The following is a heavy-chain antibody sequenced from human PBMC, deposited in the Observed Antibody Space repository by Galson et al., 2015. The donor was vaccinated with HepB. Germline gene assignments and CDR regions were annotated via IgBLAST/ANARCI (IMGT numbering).Heavy chain of an antibody. CDR3: AKVWPGDYYDSSGYPDY. Sequence: SLRLSCAASGFTFSSYAMSWVRQAPGKGLEWVSAISGSGGSTYYADSVKGRFTISRDNSKNTLYLQMNSLRAEDTAVYYCAKVWPGDYYDSSGYPDYWGQGTLVTVSS. CDR1: GFTFSSYA. D-gene: IGHD3-22*01. J-gene: IGHJ4*02. V-gene: IGHV3-23*01. CDR2: ISGSGGST.